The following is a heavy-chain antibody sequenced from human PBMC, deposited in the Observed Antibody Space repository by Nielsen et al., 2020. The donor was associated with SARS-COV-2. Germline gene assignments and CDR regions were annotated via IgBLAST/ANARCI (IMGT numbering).Heavy chain of an antibody. J-gene: IGHJ4*02. V-gene: IGHV3-48*03. CDR2: ISSSGSTI. CDR3: ARDSEPHRSGSGPFDY. CDR1: GFPFSSYE. D-gene: IGHD3-10*01. Sequence: GGSPRLSCAASGFPFSSYEMNWVRQAPGKGLEWVSYISSSGSTIYYADSVKGRFTISRDNAKNSLYLQMNSLRAEDTAVYYCARDSEPHRSGSGPFDYWGQGTLVTVSS.